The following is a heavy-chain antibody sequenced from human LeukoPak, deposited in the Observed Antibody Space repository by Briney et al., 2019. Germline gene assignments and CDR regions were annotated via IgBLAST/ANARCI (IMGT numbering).Heavy chain of an antibody. CDR2: TYYRSKWYN. D-gene: IGHD3-9*01. CDR1: GDSVSSNNGA. J-gene: IGHJ4*02. Sequence: SQTLSLTCAISGDSVSSNNGAWNWIRQSPSRGLEWLGRTYYRSKWYNDYAGSLISRITISPDASKNQFSQQLYSVTPEDTAVYYCARDVGTTGWHTFDYWGQGTLVTVSS. CDR3: ARDVGTTGWHTFDY. V-gene: IGHV6-1*01.